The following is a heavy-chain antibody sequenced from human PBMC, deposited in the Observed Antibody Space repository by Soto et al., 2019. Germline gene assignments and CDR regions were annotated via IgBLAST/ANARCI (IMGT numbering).Heavy chain of an antibody. Sequence: SETLSLTCTVSGGSISSYYWSWIRQPPGKGLEWIGYIYYSGSTNYNPSLKSRVTISVDTSKNQFSLKLSSVTAADTAVYYCARDNGEGFDYWGQGTLVTVSS. CDR1: GGSISSYY. CDR2: IYYSGST. CDR3: ARDNGEGFDY. D-gene: IGHD3-10*01. J-gene: IGHJ4*02. V-gene: IGHV4-59*01.